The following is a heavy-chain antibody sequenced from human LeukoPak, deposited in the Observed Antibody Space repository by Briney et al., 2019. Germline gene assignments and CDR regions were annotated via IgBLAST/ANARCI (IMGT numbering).Heavy chain of an antibody. CDR2: MNPNSGNT. J-gene: IGHJ6*02. V-gene: IGHV1-8*01. CDR3: ARRSYCSSVSCYGAKGHYGLGL. Sequence: ASVKVSCKASGYTFTNYDINWVRQATGQGLEWMGWMNPNSGNTGYAQKLQGRVTMTRNTSTSTAYMELSSLKSEDTAVYYCARRSYCSSVSCYGAKGHYGLGLWGQGTTVTVSS. CDR1: GYTFTNYD. D-gene: IGHD2-2*01.